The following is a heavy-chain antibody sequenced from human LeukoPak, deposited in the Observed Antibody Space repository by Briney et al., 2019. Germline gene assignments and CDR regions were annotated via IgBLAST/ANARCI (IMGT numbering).Heavy chain of an antibody. Sequence: PGGSLRLSCAASGFTFSDYYMSWIRQAPGKGLEWVSYISSSSSYTNHADSVKGRFTISRDNAKNSLYLQMNSLRAEDTAVYYCARSRPGWFDPWGQGTLVTVSS. D-gene: IGHD7-27*01. V-gene: IGHV3-11*06. CDR1: GFTFSDYY. CDR2: ISSSSSYT. CDR3: ARSRPGWFDP. J-gene: IGHJ5*02.